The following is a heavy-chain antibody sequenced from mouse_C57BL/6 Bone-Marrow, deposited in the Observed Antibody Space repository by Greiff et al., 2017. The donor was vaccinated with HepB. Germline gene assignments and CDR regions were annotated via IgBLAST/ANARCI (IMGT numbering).Heavy chain of an antibody. J-gene: IGHJ2*01. Sequence: EVKLVESGGGLVKPGGSLKLSCAASGFTFSDYGMHWVRQAPEKGLEWVAYISSGSSTIYYADTVKGRVTISRDKAKNTLFLQMTSLRSEDTAMYYCARGYGSRLDYWGQGTTLTVSS. V-gene: IGHV5-17*01. CDR3: ARGYGSRLDY. CDR1: GFTFSDYG. CDR2: ISSGSSTI. D-gene: IGHD1-1*01.